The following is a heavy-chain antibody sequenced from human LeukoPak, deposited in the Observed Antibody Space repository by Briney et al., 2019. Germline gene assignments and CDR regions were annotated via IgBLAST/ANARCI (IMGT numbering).Heavy chain of an antibody. CDR1: GFTFSSYG. V-gene: IGHV3-23*01. D-gene: IGHD1-1*01. CDR2: ISDSSAGDST. Sequence: GGSLRLSCAASGFTFSSYGMSWVRRAPGKGLEWVSFISDSSAGDSTYYADSVRGRFTISRDSSKSTLYLQMNSLRADDTAVYYCTKVSTTGVGGRGYFDQWGQGTQVTVSS. J-gene: IGHJ4*02. CDR3: TKVSTTGVGGRGYFDQ.